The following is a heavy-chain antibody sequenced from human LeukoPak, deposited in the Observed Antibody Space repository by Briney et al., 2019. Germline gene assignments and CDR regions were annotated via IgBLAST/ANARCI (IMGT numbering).Heavy chain of an antibody. CDR2: IYYSGST. CDR1: GGSISSGGYY. J-gene: IGHJ4*02. D-gene: IGHD3-3*01. V-gene: IGHV4-31*03. Sequence: SETLSLTCTVSGGSISSGGYYWSWIRQHPGKGLEWIGYIYYSGSTYYNPSLKSRVTISVDTSKNQFSLKLSSVTAADTAVYYCARAIIGPYYDFWSGYPKLFDYWGQGTLVTVSS. CDR3: ARAIIGPYYDFWSGYPKLFDY.